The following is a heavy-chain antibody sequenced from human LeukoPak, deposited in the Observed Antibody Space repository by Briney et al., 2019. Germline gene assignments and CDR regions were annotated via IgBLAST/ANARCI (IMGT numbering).Heavy chain of an antibody. CDR2: ISGSGDST. V-gene: IGHV3-23*01. Sequence: GGSLRLSCAASGFTFSSYAMSWVRQAPGKGLEWVSVISGSGDSTHYADSVKGRFTISRDNAKNSLYLQMNSLRAEDTAVYYCARDKYGDYVIDYWGQGTLVTVSS. J-gene: IGHJ4*02. CDR3: ARDKYGDYVIDY. D-gene: IGHD4-17*01. CDR1: GFTFSSYA.